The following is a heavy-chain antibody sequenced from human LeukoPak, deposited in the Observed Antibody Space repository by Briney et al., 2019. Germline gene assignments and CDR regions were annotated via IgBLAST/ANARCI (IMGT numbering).Heavy chain of an antibody. CDR2: ISGSGTKT. CDR1: GFTFNTYA. J-gene: IGHJ4*02. CDR3: AINRPDVLAPSDN. D-gene: IGHD1-14*01. V-gene: IGHV3-23*01. Sequence: PGGSLRLSCAASGFTFNTYAMTWVRQAPGKGLEWVSTISGSGTKTYYADSVKGRFTISRDNSKNTLYLQMNSQRAEDTAVYFCAINRPDVLAPSDNWGQGTLSTVSS.